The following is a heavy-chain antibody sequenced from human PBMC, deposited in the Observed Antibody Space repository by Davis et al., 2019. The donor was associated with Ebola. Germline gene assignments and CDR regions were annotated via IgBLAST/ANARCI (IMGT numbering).Heavy chain of an antibody. CDR3: ASLYDFWSGRYDY. V-gene: IGHV3-23*01. J-gene: IGHJ4*02. CDR1: GFTFSSYA. Sequence: ESLKISCAASGFTFSSYAMSWVRQAPGKGLEWVSEISGSGGSTYYADSVKGRFTISRDNAKNSLYLQMNSLRAEDTAVYYCASLYDFWSGRYDYWGQGTLVTVSS. CDR2: ISGSGGST. D-gene: IGHD3-3*01.